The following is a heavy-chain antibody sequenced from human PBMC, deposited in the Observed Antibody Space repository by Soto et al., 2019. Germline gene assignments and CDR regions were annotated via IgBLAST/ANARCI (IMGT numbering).Heavy chain of an antibody. J-gene: IGHJ5*01. CDR1: GFTFSSYG. CDR2: IWFDGSKE. D-gene: IGHD2-2*01. Sequence: SLRLSCEASGFTFSSYGMHWVRQAPGKGLEWVAVIWFDGSKEYYADSVKGRFNVSRDNSKNTVYLEMNSPRTVDTAVYYCARGVPAGKGWFDSWGQGTLVTVSS. CDR3: ARGVPAGKGWFDS. V-gene: IGHV3-33*01.